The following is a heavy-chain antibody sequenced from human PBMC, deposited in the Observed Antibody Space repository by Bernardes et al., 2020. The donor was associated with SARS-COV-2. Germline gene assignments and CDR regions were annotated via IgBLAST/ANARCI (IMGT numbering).Heavy chain of an antibody. CDR1: GASVNSGFNY. V-gene: IGHV4-61*01. D-gene: IGHD3-10*01. Sequence: SETLSLTCTVSGASVNSGFNYWGWVRQAPGKGLEWIGNIYYNGDTKYNPSLRSRVTISMDKSKNQFSLNLTSVTAADTAVYYCARDQFKYFYPSGSPSVSEAFDIWGQGTTVTVSS. J-gene: IGHJ6*02. CDR2: IYYNGDT. CDR3: ARDQFKYFYPSGSPSVSEAFDI.